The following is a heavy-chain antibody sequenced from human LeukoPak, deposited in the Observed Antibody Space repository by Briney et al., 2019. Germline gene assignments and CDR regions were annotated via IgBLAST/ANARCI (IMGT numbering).Heavy chain of an antibody. V-gene: IGHV3-53*01. CDR2: IYSGGST. J-gene: IGHJ2*01. Sequence: GGSLRLSCAASGFTVSSNYMSWVRQAPGKGLEWVSVIYSGGSTYYADSVKGRFTISRDNSKNTLYLQMNSLRAEDTAVYYCASSSSGAAWYFDLWGRGTLVTVSS. CDR3: ASSSSGAAWYFDL. D-gene: IGHD6-19*01. CDR1: GFTVSSNY.